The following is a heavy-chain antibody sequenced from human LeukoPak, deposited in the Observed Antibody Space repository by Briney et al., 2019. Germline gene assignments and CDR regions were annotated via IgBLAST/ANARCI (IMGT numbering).Heavy chain of an antibody. V-gene: IGHV5-51*01. CDR2: IYPGDSDT. CDR3: ARRRVNSGNYYFDY. J-gene: IGHJ4*02. Sequence: GESLKISCKGSGHSFTSYWIGWVRQMPGKGLEWMGIIYPGDSDTRYSPSFQGQVTISADKSISTAYLQWSSLKASDTAKYYCARRRVNSGNYYFDYWGQGTLVTVSS. CDR1: GHSFTSYW. D-gene: IGHD1-26*01.